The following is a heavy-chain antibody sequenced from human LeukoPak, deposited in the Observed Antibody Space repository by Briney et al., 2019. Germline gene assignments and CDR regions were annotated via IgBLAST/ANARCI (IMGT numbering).Heavy chain of an antibody. CDR3: AIDSGSYPYWYFDL. Sequence: SVKVSCKASGGTFSSYAISWVRQAPGQGLEWMGGIIPIFGTANYAQKFQGRVTITADESTSTAYMELSSLRSEDTAVYYCAIDSGSYPYWYFDLWGRGTLVTVSS. CDR2: IIPIFGTA. V-gene: IGHV1-69*13. D-gene: IGHD1-26*01. CDR1: GGTFSSYA. J-gene: IGHJ2*01.